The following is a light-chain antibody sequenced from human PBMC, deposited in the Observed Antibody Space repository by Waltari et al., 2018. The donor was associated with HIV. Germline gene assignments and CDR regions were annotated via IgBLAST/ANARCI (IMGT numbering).Light chain of an antibody. V-gene: IGLV2-14*01. CDR2: EVF. Sequence: QSALTQPASVSGSPGQSITLSCTGSTSDFGLYDFISWYQQPPGGVPRVLIYEVFRRPSGVSSRFSGSKSGNTASLTISWLQTEDEADYYCTSFTSNYTVIFGGGTKVTVL. CDR1: TSDFGLYDF. CDR3: TSFTSNYTVI. J-gene: IGLJ2*01.